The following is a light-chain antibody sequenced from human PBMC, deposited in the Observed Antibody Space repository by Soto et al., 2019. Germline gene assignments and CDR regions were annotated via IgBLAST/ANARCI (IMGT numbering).Light chain of an antibody. V-gene: IGKV1-12*01. CDR1: QGISTF. CDR2: AAS. Sequence: IQLTQSPSSGCASIGDRVTITCRAGQGISTFLAWYQQTPRKAPKLLIYAASTLQSGVPSRFSGSGSGTDFTLTINSLQPEDFATYFCQQANSLPRTFGQGTRLEIK. J-gene: IGKJ5*01. CDR3: QQANSLPRT.